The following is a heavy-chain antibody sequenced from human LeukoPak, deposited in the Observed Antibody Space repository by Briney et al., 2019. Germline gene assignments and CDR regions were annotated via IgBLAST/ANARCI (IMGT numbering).Heavy chain of an antibody. CDR2: ISWNSGSI. CDR1: GFTFDDYA. V-gene: IGHV3-9*01. J-gene: IGHJ4*02. CDR3: AEGTLPDY. Sequence: GGSLRLSCAASGFTFDDYAMHWVRQAPGKGLEWVSGISWNSGSIGYADSVKGRFTISRDNAKNSLYLQMNSLRAEDTALYYSAEGTLPDYWGQGTLVTVSS.